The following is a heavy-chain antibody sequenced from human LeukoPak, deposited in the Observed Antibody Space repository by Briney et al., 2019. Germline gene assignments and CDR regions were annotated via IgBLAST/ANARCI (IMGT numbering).Heavy chain of an antibody. CDR2: IYYSGST. Sequence: SETLSLTCTVSGGSISSSSYYWGWIRQPPGKGLEWIGSIYYSGSTYYNPSLKSRVTISVDTSKNQFSLKLSSVTAADTAVYYCASLGYNWNYSDYWGQGTLVTVSS. CDR1: GGSISSSSYY. J-gene: IGHJ4*02. V-gene: IGHV4-39*01. D-gene: IGHD1-20*01. CDR3: ASLGYNWNYSDY.